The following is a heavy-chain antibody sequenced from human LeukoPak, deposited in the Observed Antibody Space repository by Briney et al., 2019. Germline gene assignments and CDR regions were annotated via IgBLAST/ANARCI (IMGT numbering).Heavy chain of an antibody. CDR2: ISSDGNKK. Sequence: GGSLRLSCAASGFTFTTYAMQWVRQAPGKGLEWVAVISSDGNKKNYADSVKGRFTISKDSSKNTLYLQMNTLRAEDAALYYCARDVGRDTITTEIEYWGQGTLVTVSS. V-gene: IGHV3-30-3*01. D-gene: IGHD4-11*01. J-gene: IGHJ4*02. CDR1: GFTFTTYA. CDR3: ARDVGRDTITTEIEY.